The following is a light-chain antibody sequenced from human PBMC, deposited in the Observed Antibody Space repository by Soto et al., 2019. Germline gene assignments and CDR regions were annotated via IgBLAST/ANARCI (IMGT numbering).Light chain of an antibody. V-gene: IGLV4-60*02. CDR1: SGHSTYI. Sequence: QLVLTLSSSASASLGSSVKLTCTLSSGHSTYIIAWHQQQPGKAPRYLMKLECSGSYNKGSGVPDRFSGSSSGADRYLTISNLQFEDEADYYCETWDINTQVVFGGGTKLTVL. J-gene: IGLJ2*01. CDR3: ETWDINTQVV. CDR2: LECSGSY.